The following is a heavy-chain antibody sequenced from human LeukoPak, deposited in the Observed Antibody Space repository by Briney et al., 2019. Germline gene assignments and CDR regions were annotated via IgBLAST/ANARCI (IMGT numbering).Heavy chain of an antibody. CDR3: ARDPLGVMSYFDY. J-gene: IGHJ4*02. CDR2: IWYDGSNR. V-gene: IGHV3-33*01. D-gene: IGHD3-10*01. Sequence: PGGSETLFCAASGFIFSYYGKHWVRQAPGKGLEWVAVIWYDGSNRYYADSLKGRFTISRDNSKNTLYLQMNSLTADDTAVYYCARDPLGVMSYFDYWGQGTLVTVSS. CDR1: GFIFSYYG.